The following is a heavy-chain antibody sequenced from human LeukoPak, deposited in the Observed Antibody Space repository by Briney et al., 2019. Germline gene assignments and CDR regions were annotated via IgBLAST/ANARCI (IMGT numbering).Heavy chain of an antibody. CDR2: IKPDGSEK. CDR1: GHTFSSYW. V-gene: IGHV3-7*01. D-gene: IGHD1-26*01. Sequence: PGGSLRLSCAASGHTFSSYWMSWVRQAPGKGLEWVANIKPDGSEKYYVDSVKGRFNISRDNAKNSLNLQMNSLRAEDTAVYYCARDQADEVGATTNWGQGTLVTVSS. CDR3: ARDQADEVGATTN. J-gene: IGHJ4*02.